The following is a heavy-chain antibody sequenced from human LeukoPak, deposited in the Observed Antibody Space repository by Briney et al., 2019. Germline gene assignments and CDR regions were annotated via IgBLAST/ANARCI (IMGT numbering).Heavy chain of an antibody. V-gene: IGHV3-23*01. CDR1: GFTFSSYA. CDR3: AKVPYYYDSSGYYYFDY. D-gene: IGHD3-22*01. Sequence: GGSLRLSCAASGFTFSSYAMSWVRQAPGKGLEWVSAISGSGGSTYYADSVKGRFTISRDNSKNTLYLQMNSLRAEDTAVYYCAKVPYYYDSSGYYYFDYWGQGTLVTVSS. J-gene: IGHJ4*02. CDR2: ISGSGGST.